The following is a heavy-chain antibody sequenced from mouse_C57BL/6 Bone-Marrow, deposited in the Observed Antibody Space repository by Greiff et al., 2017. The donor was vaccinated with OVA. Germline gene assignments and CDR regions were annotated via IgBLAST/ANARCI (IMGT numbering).Heavy chain of an antibody. J-gene: IGHJ1*03. D-gene: IGHD1-1*01. CDR2: IDPSDSYT. Sequence: VKLMESGAELVMPGASVKLSCKASGYTFTSYWMHWVKQRPGQGLEWIGEIDPSDSYTNYNQKFKGKSTLTVDKSSSTAYMQLSSLTSEDSAVYYCARSGSTTVVATDFDVWGTGTTVTVSS. CDR3: ARSGSTTVVATDFDV. V-gene: IGHV1-69*01. CDR1: GYTFTSYW.